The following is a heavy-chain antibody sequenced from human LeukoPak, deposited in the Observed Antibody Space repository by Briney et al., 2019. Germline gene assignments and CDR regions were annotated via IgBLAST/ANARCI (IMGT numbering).Heavy chain of an antibody. J-gene: IGHJ4*02. CDR1: GGSISSSSYY. D-gene: IGHD5-12*01. V-gene: IGHV4-39*01. CDR3: ARHGTERGYSGYDYYGAYYFDY. CDR2: IYYSGST. Sequence: PSETLSLTCTVSGGSISSSSYYWGWIRQPPGKGREWIGSIYYSGSTYYNPSLKSRVTISVDTSKNQFSLKLSSVTAADTAVYYCARHGTERGYSGYDYYGAYYFDYWGQGTLVTVSS.